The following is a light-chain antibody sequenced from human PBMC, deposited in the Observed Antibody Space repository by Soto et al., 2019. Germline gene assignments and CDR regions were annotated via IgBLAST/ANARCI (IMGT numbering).Light chain of an antibody. V-gene: IGKV1-5*03. CDR1: QSISSW. Sequence: DIQMTQSPSTLSASVGDRVTITCRASQSISSWLAWYQQKPGKAPKLLIYKASSLESGVPSRFSGSGSGTEFTLTISSRQPDEFATYYCQQYNSYSPLTFGGGTKLEIK. J-gene: IGKJ4*01. CDR2: KAS. CDR3: QQYNSYSPLT.